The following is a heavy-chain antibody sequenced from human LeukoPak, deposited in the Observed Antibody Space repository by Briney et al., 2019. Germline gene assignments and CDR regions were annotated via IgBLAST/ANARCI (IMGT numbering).Heavy chain of an antibody. J-gene: IGHJ3*01. CDR2: ISWDGGST. D-gene: IGHD4-11*01. Sequence: GGSLRLSCAASGFTFDDYAMHWVRQAPGKGLEWVSLISWDGGSTYYADSVKGRFTSSRDNSKNTLYLQMNSLRAEDTAIYYCANEYSKGDVWGQGTTVTVSS. CDR3: ANEYSKGDV. CDR1: GFTFDDYA. V-gene: IGHV3-43D*04.